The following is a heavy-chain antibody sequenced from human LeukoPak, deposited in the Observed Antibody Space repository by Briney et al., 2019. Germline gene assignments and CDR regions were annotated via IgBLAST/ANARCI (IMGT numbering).Heavy chain of an antibody. Sequence: PSETLSLTCTVSGGSISSFYWSWIRQPPGKGLEWIGYIYYSGSTNYNPSVKSRVTISVDTSKNQFSLKLSSVTAADTAVYYCARLKPPNSGFDYWGQGTLVTVSS. CDR3: ARLKPPNSGFDY. CDR2: IYYSGST. D-gene: IGHD1-26*01. J-gene: IGHJ4*02. V-gene: IGHV4-59*01. CDR1: GGSISSFY.